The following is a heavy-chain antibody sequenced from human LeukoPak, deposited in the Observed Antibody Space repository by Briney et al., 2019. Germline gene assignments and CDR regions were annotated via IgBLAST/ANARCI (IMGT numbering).Heavy chain of an antibody. Sequence: PSETLSLTCTVSGGSISSHYWSWIRQPPGKGLEWIGNIYYSGSTNYNPSLKSRVTISVDTSKNQFSLKLSSVTAADTAVYYCARGATIFGVANYYYMDVWGKGTTVTISS. CDR2: IYYSGST. J-gene: IGHJ6*03. CDR3: ARGATIFGVANYYYMDV. CDR1: GGSISSHY. V-gene: IGHV4-59*11. D-gene: IGHD3-3*01.